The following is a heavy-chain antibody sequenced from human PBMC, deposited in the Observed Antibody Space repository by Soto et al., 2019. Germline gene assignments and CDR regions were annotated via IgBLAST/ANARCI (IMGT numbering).Heavy chain of an antibody. Sequence: QVQLVESGGGVVQPGRSLRLSCAASGFTFSSYGMHWVRQAPGKGLEWVAVIWYDGSNKYYADSVKGRFTISRDNSKNTLYLQMNSLRAEDTAVYYCARDYDSSSLLGYRGQGTLVTVSS. CDR3: ARDYDSSSLLGY. J-gene: IGHJ4*02. CDR2: IWYDGSNK. D-gene: IGHD3-22*01. CDR1: GFTFSSYG. V-gene: IGHV3-33*01.